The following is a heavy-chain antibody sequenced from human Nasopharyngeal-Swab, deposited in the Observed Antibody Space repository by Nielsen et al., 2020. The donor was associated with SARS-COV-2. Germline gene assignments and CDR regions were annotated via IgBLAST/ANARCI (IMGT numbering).Heavy chain of an antibody. CDR2: IKSKTDGGTA. V-gene: IGHV3-15*01. D-gene: IGHD4-23*01. Sequence: GESLKISCAASGFTFSNAWMSWVRQAPGKGLEWVGRIKSKTDGGTADYAAPVKGRFTMSRDDSKNTVYLQMNSLKTEDTAVYYCTTDGRWPFDSWGQGTLVSLL. CDR3: TTDGRWPFDS. J-gene: IGHJ4*02. CDR1: GFTFSNAW.